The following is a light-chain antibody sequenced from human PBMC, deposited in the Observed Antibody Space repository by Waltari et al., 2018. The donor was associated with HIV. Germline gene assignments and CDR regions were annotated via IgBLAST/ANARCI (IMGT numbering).Light chain of an antibody. V-gene: IGLV1-51*01. Sequence: QPVLAQPPPVSAAPGEKVTISCSGSNSYIAWYQQLPGTAPKLVIFDTTKRPSGIPDRFSGSKSATSATLDITGLQTGDEGDYYCGSWDISLNVVVFGGGTKVTVL. CDR1: NSYIA. CDR3: GSWDISLNVVV. CDR2: DTT. J-gene: IGLJ2*01.